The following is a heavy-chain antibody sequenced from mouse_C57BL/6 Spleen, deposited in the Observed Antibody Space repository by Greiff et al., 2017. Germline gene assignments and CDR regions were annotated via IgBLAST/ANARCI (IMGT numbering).Heavy chain of an antibody. V-gene: IGHV1-53*01. CDR1: GYTFTDYN. CDR2: INPSNGGT. CDR3: ARERIYDGYAMDD. J-gene: IGHJ4*01. Sequence: VQLQQSGPELVKPGASVKMSCKASGYTFTDYNMHWVKQRPGQGLEWIGNINPSNGGTNYNEKFKSKATLTVDKSSSTAYMQLSSLTSEDSAVYYCARERIYDGYAMDDWGQGTSVTVSS. D-gene: IGHD2-3*01.